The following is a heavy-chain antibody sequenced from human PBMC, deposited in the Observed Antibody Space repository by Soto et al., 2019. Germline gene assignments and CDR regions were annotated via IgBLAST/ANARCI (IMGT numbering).Heavy chain of an antibody. CDR2: IYYSGST. D-gene: IGHD5-12*01. V-gene: IGHV4-39*01. J-gene: IGHJ5*02. Sequence: SETLSVTCTVSGGSISSRSYYWGWIRQPPGKGLEWIGSIYYSGSTYYNPSLKSRVTISVDTSKNQFSLKLSSVTAADTAVYYCARLIVATNWFDPWGQGTLVTVSS. CDR3: ARLIVATNWFDP. CDR1: GGSISSRSYY.